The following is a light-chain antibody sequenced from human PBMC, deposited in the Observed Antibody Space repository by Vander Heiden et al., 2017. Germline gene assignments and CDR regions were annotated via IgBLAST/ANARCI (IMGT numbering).Light chain of an antibody. CDR1: NSDIGDYNY. CDR3: SSYRNKNLRV. J-gene: IGLJ1*01. V-gene: IGLV2-14*01. Sequence: QSALTQPASVSGSPGQSITISCTGTNSDIGDYNYVSWYQQCPGKAPKLLIFDVTSRPSGVSKRFSGSKSGNTASLTISGLQTEDEADYYCSSYRNKNLRVFGTGTKVTVL. CDR2: DVT.